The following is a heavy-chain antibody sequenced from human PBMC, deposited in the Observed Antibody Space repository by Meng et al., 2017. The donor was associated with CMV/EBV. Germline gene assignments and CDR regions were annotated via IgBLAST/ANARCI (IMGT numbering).Heavy chain of an antibody. V-gene: IGHV1-46*01. CDR3: ARVGIRLGPFDY. D-gene: IGHD1-26*01. CDR1: GYTFTSYY. J-gene: IGHJ4*02. CDR2: INPSGGST. Sequence: QVQVVQSGAEVKKPGASVKVSCKASGYTFTSYYMHWVRQAPGQGLEWMGIINPSGGSTSYAQKFQGRVTMTRDTSISIAYMELSRLRSDDTAVYYCARVGIRLGPFDYWGQGTLVTASS.